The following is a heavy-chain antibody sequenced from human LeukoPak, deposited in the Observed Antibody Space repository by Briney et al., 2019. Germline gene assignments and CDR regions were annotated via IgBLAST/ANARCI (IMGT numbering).Heavy chain of an antibody. J-gene: IGHJ4*02. CDR3: AKVLQLWELVGYFDY. V-gene: IGHV3-23*01. Sequence: GGSLRLSCAASGFTFSSYGMSWVRQAPGKGLEWVAAISGGGGSTYYADVVKGRFTISRDNSKNTLYLQMNSMRAEDTAVYYCAKVLQLWELVGYFDYWGQGTLVTVSS. D-gene: IGHD1-26*01. CDR2: ISGGGGST. CDR1: GFTFSSYG.